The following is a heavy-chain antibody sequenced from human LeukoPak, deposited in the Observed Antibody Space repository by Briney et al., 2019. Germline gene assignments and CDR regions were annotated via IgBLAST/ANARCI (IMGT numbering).Heavy chain of an antibody. Sequence: ASVKVSCEASGYTFTSYGISWVRQAPGQGLEWMGWISAYNGNTNYAQKLQGRVTMTTDTSTSTAYMELRSLRSDDTAVYYCARDRAPYSSGWYTREDDAFDIWGQGTMVTVSS. V-gene: IGHV1-18*01. D-gene: IGHD6-19*01. CDR3: ARDRAPYSSGWYTREDDAFDI. CDR2: ISAYNGNT. CDR1: GYTFTSYG. J-gene: IGHJ3*02.